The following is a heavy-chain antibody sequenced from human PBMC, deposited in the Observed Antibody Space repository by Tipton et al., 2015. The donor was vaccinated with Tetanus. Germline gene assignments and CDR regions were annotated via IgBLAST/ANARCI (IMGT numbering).Heavy chain of an antibody. J-gene: IGHJ1*01. CDR1: GFTLSRYW. Sequence: SLRLSCAASGFTLSRYWMHWARQVPGKGLEWVSRISSDGRSTSYTDSVKGRCTISRDDAKNTLHLQMNSLRAEDTAVYYCARGRKDAWELLGDWGQGPWSPSPQ. CDR3: ARGRKDAWELLGD. CDR2: ISSDGRST. D-gene: IGHD1-26*01. V-gene: IGHV3-74*01.